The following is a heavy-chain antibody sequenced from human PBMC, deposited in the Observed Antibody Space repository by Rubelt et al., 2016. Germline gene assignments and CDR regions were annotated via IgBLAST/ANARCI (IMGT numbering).Heavy chain of an antibody. CDR1: GGSFSGYY. Sequence: QVQLQQWGAGLLKPSETLSLTRAVYGGSFSGYYWSWIRQPPGKGLEWIGEINHSGSTNYNPSLKSRVTISVDTSKNQFSLKLRSVTAADTAVYYCARGLLLYYDSSGYYSNWGQGTLVTVSS. V-gene: IGHV4-34*01. CDR2: INHSGST. J-gene: IGHJ4*02. CDR3: ARGLLLYYDSSGYYSN. D-gene: IGHD3-22*01.